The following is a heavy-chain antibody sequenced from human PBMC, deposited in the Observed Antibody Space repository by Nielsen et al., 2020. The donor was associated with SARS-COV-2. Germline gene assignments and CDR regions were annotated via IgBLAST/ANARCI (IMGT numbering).Heavy chain of an antibody. V-gene: IGHV1-46*01. CDR1: GYIFTSYY. CDR2: INPTGGST. J-gene: IGHJ6*02. Sequence: ASVKVSCKAFGYIFTSYYMHWVRQAPGQGLEWMGIINPTGGSTSYAQKFQGRVTMTRDTSTSTVYMELSSLRSEDTAVYYCAREGCSGGSCPMDVWGQGTTVTVSS. D-gene: IGHD2-15*01. CDR3: AREGCSGGSCPMDV.